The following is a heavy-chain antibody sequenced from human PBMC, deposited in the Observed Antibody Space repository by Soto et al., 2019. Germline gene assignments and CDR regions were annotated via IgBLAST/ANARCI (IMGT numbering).Heavy chain of an antibody. CDR3: ARDDLYESTGYDS. CDR2: ISSSGSFK. V-gene: IGHV3-21*01. CDR1: GFNFKDFT. D-gene: IGHD5-12*01. J-gene: IGHJ5*02. Sequence: EVHLVESGGGLVKPGGSLRLSCTASGFNFKDFTMNWVRQAPGMGLEWVSSISSSGSFKYYADSMDGRFTISRENAKNSLYRQLTSLRGEDTAVYYCARDDLYESTGYDSWGQGTLVTVSS.